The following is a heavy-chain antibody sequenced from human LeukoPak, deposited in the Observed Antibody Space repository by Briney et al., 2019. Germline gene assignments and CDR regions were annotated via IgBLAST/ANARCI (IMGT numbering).Heavy chain of an antibody. Sequence: SETLSLTCAVSGYSISSGYYWGWIRQPPGKGLEWIGSIYHSGSTYYNPSLKSRVTISVDTSKNQFSLRLSSVTAAGTAIYYCATDLDSRFDYWGQGTLVTVSS. CDR1: GYSISSGYY. CDR3: ATDLDSRFDY. CDR2: IYHSGST. D-gene: IGHD6-13*01. V-gene: IGHV4-38-2*02. J-gene: IGHJ4*02.